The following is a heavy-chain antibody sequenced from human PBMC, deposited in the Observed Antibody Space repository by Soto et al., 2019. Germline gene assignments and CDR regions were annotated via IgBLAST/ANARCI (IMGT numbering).Heavy chain of an antibody. V-gene: IGHV1-18*01. Sequence: GAPVEASWEACGDGFASSCRWWVRQSNEQGLEWMGWISAYNGNTNYAQKLQGRVTMTTDTSTSTAYMELRSLRSDDTAVYYCARDVPGIAVAGTLLRYWGQGPLVTVSS. CDR1: GDGFASSC. CDR2: ISAYNGNT. J-gene: IGHJ4*02. CDR3: ARDVPGIAVAGTLLRY. D-gene: IGHD6-19*01.